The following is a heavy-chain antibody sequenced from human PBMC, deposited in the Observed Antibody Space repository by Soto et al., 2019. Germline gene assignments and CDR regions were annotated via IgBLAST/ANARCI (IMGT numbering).Heavy chain of an antibody. D-gene: IGHD2-2*02. V-gene: IGHV1-2*04. CDR3: ARSVVPAAILKYYYYYGMDV. CDR1: GYTFTGYY. J-gene: IGHJ6*02. CDR2: INPNSGGT. Sequence: VASVKVSCKASGYTFTGYYMHWVRQAPGQGLEWMGWINPNSGGTNYAQKFQGWVTMTRDTSISTAYMELSRLRSDDTAVYYCARSVVPAAILKYYYYYGMDVWGQGTTVTVSS.